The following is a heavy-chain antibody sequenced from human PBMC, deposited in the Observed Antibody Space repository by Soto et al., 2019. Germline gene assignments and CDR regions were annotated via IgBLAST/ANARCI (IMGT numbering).Heavy chain of an antibody. Sequence: PGESLKISCKGSGYSFTSYWIAWVRQMPGKGLEWMGIIYPGDSDTRYSPSFQGQVTISADKSISTTYLQWSSLKASDTAMYYCTRLRGAAGTSTDYWRQGTLVPVSS. CDR3: TRLRGAAGTSTDY. J-gene: IGHJ4*02. V-gene: IGHV5-51*01. D-gene: IGHD6-13*01. CDR2: IYPGDSDT. CDR1: GYSFTSYW.